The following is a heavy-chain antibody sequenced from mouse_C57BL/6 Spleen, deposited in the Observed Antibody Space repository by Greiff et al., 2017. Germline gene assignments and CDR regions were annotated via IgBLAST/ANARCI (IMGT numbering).Heavy chain of an antibody. J-gene: IGHJ4*01. CDR2: INPSTGGT. CDR3: ARGPSFGSSPPYAMDY. CDR1: GYSFTGYY. Sequence: VQLKQSGPELVKPGASVKISCKASGYSFTGYYMNWVKQSPEKSLEWIGEINPSTGGTTYNQKFKAKATLTVDKSSSTAYMQLKSLTSEDSAVYYWARGPSFGSSPPYAMDYWGQGTSVTVSS. D-gene: IGHD1-1*01. V-gene: IGHV1-42*01.